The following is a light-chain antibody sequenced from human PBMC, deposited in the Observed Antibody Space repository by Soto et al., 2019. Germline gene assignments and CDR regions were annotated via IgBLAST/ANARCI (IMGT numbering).Light chain of an antibody. CDR3: AAWDDSLNGVV. V-gene: IGLV1-44*01. CDR2: SNN. CDR1: SSNIGSNT. J-gene: IGLJ2*01. Sequence: QSVLTQPPSASGTSGQRVTISCSGSSSNIGSNTVNWYQQLPGTAPKLLIYSNNQRPSGVPDRFSGSKSGTSASLAISGLQSEDEADYYWAAWDDSLNGVVFGGGTKLTVL.